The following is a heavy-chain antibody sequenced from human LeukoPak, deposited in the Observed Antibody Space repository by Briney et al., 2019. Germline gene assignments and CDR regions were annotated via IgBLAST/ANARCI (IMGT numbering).Heavy chain of an antibody. CDR3: TTSTEDIVVVTASY. CDR1: GFTFGDYA. V-gene: IGHV3-49*03. Sequence: GGSLSLSCTASGFTFGDYAMSWFRQAPGKGLEWVGFIRSKAYGGTTEYAASVKGRFTISRDDSKSIAYLQMNSLKTEDTAVYYCTTSTEDIVVVTASYWGQGTLVTVSS. D-gene: IGHD2-21*02. J-gene: IGHJ4*02. CDR2: IRSKAYGGTT.